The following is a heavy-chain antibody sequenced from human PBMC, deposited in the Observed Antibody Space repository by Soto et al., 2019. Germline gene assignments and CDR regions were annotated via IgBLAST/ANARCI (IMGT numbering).Heavy chain of an antibody. CDR1: GYTFTSYA. Sequence: ASVKVSCKASGYTFTSYAMHWVRQAPGQRLEWIGWINAGNGNTKYSQKFQGRVTITRDTSASTDYMELSSMRSEDTAVYYCARELYSNYYFFDYWGQGTLVTVSS. J-gene: IGHJ4*02. CDR3: ARELYSNYYFFDY. D-gene: IGHD4-4*01. CDR2: INAGNGNT. V-gene: IGHV1-3*01.